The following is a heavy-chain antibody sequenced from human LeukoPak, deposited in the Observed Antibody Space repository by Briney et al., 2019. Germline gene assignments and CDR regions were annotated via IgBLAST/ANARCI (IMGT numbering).Heavy chain of an antibody. CDR1: GGTFSSYA. CDR2: IIPILGIA. V-gene: IGHV1-69*04. D-gene: IGHD7-27*01. Sequence: ASVKVSCEASGGTFSSYAISWVRQAPGQGLEWMGRIIPILGIANYAQKFQGRVTITADKSTSTAYMELSSLRSEDTAVYYCARTGAYWYFDLWGRGTLVTVSS. CDR3: ARTGAYWYFDL. J-gene: IGHJ2*01.